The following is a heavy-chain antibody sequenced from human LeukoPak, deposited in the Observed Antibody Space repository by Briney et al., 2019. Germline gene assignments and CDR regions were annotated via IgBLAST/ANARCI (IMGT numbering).Heavy chain of an antibody. V-gene: IGHV3-30*02. J-gene: IGHJ4*02. CDR2: IRYDGSNK. Sequence: GGSLRLSCAASGFTFSSYGMHWVRQAPGQGLEWVAFIRYDGSNKYYADSVKGRFTISRDNSKNTLYLQMNSLRAEDKAVYYCARGLDGSYLLFDYWGQGTLVTVSS. D-gene: IGHD1-26*01. CDR1: GFTFSSYG. CDR3: ARGLDGSYLLFDY.